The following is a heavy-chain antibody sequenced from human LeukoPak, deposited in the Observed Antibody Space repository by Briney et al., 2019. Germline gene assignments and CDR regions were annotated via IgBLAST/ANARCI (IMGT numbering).Heavy chain of an antibody. J-gene: IGHJ3*02. CDR3: ARSIMTTIADASDI. D-gene: IGHD3-16*01. V-gene: IGHV3-21*01. Sequence: PGGSLRLSFAASGFTFISYSKNWVRQAPGKGLEWVSSISSSSSYIYYADSVKGRFTISRDNAKTSLYLQMNSLRAEDTAVYYCARSIMTTIADASDIWGQGTLVTVSS. CDR2: ISSSSSYI. CDR1: GFTFISYS.